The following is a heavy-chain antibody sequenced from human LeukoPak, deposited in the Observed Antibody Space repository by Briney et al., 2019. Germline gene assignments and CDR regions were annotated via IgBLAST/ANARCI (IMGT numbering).Heavy chain of an antibody. J-gene: IGHJ4*02. Sequence: ASVKVSCKASGYTFTSYGISWVRQAPGQGLEWMGWISAYNGNTNYAQKLQGRVTMTTDTSTSTAYMELRSLRSDDTAVYYCARDGRVDTAMVRDCYWGQGTLVTVSS. D-gene: IGHD5-18*01. V-gene: IGHV1-18*01. CDR2: ISAYNGNT. CDR3: ARDGRVDTAMVRDCY. CDR1: GYTFTSYG.